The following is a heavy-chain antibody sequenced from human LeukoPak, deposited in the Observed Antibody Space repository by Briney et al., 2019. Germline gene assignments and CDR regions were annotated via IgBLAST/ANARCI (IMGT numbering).Heavy chain of an antibody. CDR2: ISSDGSHK. J-gene: IGHJ6*03. V-gene: IGHV3-30*04. CDR1: GFTFSGYI. D-gene: IGHD3-10*01. CDR3: VGYGSGSYYNYYMDV. Sequence: SGGSLRLSCAASGFTFSGYIMSWVRQAPGKGLEWVATISSDGSHKSYADSVKGRFTISRDNSKNTLYLQMNSLRAEDTAVYYCVGYGSGSYYNYYMDVWGKGTTVTVSS.